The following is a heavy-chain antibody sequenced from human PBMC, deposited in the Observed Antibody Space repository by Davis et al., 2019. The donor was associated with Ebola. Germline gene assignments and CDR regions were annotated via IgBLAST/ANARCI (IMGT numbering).Heavy chain of an antibody. V-gene: IGHV3-33*08. Sequence: PGGSLRLSCAASGFTSSSYWMSWVRQAPGKGLEWVAVIWYDGSNKYYADSVKGRFTISRDNSKNTLYLQMNSLRAEDTAVYYCARLLSAIMLQIDYWGQGTLVTVSS. CDR2: IWYDGSNK. CDR3: ARLLSAIMLQIDY. D-gene: IGHD2-8*01. CDR1: GFTSSSYW. J-gene: IGHJ4*02.